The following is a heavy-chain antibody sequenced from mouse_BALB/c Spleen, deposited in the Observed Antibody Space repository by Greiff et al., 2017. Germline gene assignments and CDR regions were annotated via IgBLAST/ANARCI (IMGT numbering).Heavy chain of an antibody. D-gene: IGHD2-13*01. CDR1: GFNIKDSY. Sequence: VQLQQSGAELVKPGASVKLSCTASGFNIKDSYMHWVKQRPEQGLEWIGRIDPANGNTKYDPKFQGKATITADTSSNTAYLQLSSLTSEDTAVYYCDRSGDYEDAMEYWGQGTSVTVSS. V-gene: IGHV14-3*02. CDR3: DRSGDYEDAMEY. J-gene: IGHJ4*01. CDR2: IDPANGNT.